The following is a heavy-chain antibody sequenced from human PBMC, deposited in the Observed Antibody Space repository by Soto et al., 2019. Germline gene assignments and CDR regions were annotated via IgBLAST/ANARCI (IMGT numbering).Heavy chain of an antibody. D-gene: IGHD6-19*01. CDR1: GFTFSTYW. CDR3: PRGGGNSVCYSAFVI. J-gene: IGHJ3*02. V-gene: IGHV3-74*01. Sequence: EVQLVESGGGLVQPGGSLRLSCAATGFTFSTYWVHWVRQAPGKGLVWVSRINSDGSTTNYADSVKGRFTISRDNAKNSLYLHMNSLRAEDTAAYYCPRGGGNSVCYSAFVISGQGTMVTVSS. CDR2: INSDGSTT.